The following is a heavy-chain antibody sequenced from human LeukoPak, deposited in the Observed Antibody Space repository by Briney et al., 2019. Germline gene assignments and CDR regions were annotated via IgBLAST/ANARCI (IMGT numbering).Heavy chain of an antibody. V-gene: IGHV1-2*04. J-gene: IGHJ6*02. CDR2: INPNSGGT. CDR3: ARDATGTRPITFDMDV. CDR1: GGTFSSYA. Sequence: GASVKVSCEASGGTFSSYAISWVRQAPGQGLEWMGWINPNSGGTNYAQKFQGWVTMTRDTSISTAYMELSRLRSDDTAVYYCARDATGTRPITFDMDVWGQGTTVTVSS. D-gene: IGHD1/OR15-1a*01.